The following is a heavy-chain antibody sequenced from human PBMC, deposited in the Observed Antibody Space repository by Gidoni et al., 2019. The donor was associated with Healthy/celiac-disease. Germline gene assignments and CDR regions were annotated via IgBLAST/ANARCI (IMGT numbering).Heavy chain of an antibody. Sequence: EVQLVQSGAEVKKPGESLRISCKGSGYSFTSYWISWVRQMPGKGLEWMGRIDPSDSYTNYSPSFQGHVTISADKSISTAYLQWSSLKASDTAMYYCARAGGYSSGWYLFDYWGQGTLVTVSS. V-gene: IGHV5-10-1*03. CDR1: GYSFTSYW. CDR3: ARAGGYSSGWYLFDY. CDR2: IDPSDSYT. D-gene: IGHD6-19*01. J-gene: IGHJ4*02.